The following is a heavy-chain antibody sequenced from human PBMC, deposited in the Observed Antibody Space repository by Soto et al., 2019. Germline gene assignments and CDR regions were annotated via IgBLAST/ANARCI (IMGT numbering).Heavy chain of an antibody. D-gene: IGHD3-10*01. CDR3: ATPSRGYYGSGSYLGDYCYGMDV. CDR1: GYSFTSYW. J-gene: IGHJ6*02. Sequence: GESLKISCKGSGYSFTSYWISWVRQMPGKGLEWMGRIDPSDSYTNYSPSFQGHVTISADKSISTAYLQWSSLKASDTAMYYCATPSRGYYGSGSYLGDYCYGMDVWGQGTTVTVSS. CDR2: IDPSDSYT. V-gene: IGHV5-10-1*01.